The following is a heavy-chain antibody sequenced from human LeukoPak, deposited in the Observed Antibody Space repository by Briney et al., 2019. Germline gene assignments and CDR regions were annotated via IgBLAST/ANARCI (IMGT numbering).Heavy chain of an antibody. V-gene: IGHV1-69*06. J-gene: IGHJ3*02. CDR2: IIPIFGTA. CDR3: AADRSGVVVAAEFDAFDI. CDR1: GGTFSNYA. D-gene: IGHD2-15*01. Sequence: GASVKVSCKASGGTFSNYAISWVRQAPGQGLEWMGGIIPIFGTANYAQKFRGRVTITADKFTRTAYMELSSLRSEDTAVYYCAADRSGVVVAAEFDAFDIWGQGTMVTVSS.